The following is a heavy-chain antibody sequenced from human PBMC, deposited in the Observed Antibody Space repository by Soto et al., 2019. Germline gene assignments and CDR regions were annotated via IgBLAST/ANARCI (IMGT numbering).Heavy chain of an antibody. CDR2: IYYSGST. CDR1: GGSISSYY. CDR3: ARRVYDSSGYSFDP. Sequence: TSETLSLTCTVSGGSISSYYWSWIRQPPGKGLEWIGYIYYSGSTNYNPSLKSRVTISVDTSKNQFSLKLSSVTAADTAVYYCARRVYDSSGYSFDPWGQGTLVTVSS. D-gene: IGHD3-22*01. V-gene: IGHV4-59*01. J-gene: IGHJ5*02.